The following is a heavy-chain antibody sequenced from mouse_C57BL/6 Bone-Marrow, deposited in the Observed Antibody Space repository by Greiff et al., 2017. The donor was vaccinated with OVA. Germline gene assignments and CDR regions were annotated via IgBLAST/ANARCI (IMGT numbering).Heavy chain of an antibody. J-gene: IGHJ1*03. CDR1: GFSLTSYG. Sequence: QVQLKESGPGLVAPSQSLSITCPVSGFSLTSYGVSWVRQPPGKGLEWLGVIWGDGSTNYHSALISRLSISKDNSKSQVFLKLNSLQTDYTATYDGAGEYPQTWYCDVWCTGTTVTVSS. CDR3: AGEYPQTWYCDV. CDR2: IWGDGST. V-gene: IGHV2-3*01. D-gene: IGHD2-10*02.